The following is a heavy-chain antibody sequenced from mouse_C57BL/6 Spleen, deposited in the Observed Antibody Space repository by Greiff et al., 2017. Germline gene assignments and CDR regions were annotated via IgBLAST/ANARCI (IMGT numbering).Heavy chain of an antibody. CDR2: INPSNGGT. J-gene: IGHJ2*01. CDR3: ARSHYYGLYYFDY. V-gene: IGHV1-53*01. CDR1: GYTFTSYW. Sequence: QVQLQQPGTELVKPGASVKLSCKASGYTFTSYWMHWVKQRPGQGLEWIGNINPSNGGTNYNEKFKSKATLTVDKASSTAYMQLSSLTSEDSAVYYCARSHYYGLYYFDYWGQGTTLTVSS. D-gene: IGHD1-1*01.